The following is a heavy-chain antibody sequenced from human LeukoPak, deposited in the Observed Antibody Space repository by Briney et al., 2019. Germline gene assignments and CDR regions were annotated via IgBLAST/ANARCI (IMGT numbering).Heavy chain of an antibody. D-gene: IGHD3-10*01. CDR3: ARYVSGSPGAFDI. CDR2: IYYSGST. J-gene: IGHJ3*02. Sequence: SETLSLTCTVSSDSISSYYWSWIRQPPGKGLEWIGYIYYSGSTNYNPSLKSRVTISVDTSKNQFSLKLSSVTAADTAVYYCARYVSGSPGAFDIWGQGTMVTVSS. V-gene: IGHV4-59*08. CDR1: SDSISSYY.